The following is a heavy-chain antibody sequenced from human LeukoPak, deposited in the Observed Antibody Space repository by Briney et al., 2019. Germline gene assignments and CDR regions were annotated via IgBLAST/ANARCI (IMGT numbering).Heavy chain of an antibody. J-gene: IGHJ4*02. CDR2: ISGSGGST. CDR1: GFTFSSYA. D-gene: IGHD3-10*01. Sequence: GGSLRLSCAASGFTFSSYAMSWVRQAPGKGLEWVSAISGSGGSTYYADSVKGRFTISRDNSENTLYLQMNSLRAEDTAVYYCAKGSGLYGSGDYFDYWGQGTLVTVSS. CDR3: AKGSGLYGSGDYFDY. V-gene: IGHV3-23*01.